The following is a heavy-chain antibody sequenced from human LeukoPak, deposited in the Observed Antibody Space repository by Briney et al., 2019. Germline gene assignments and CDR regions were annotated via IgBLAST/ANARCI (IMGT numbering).Heavy chain of an antibody. CDR1: GFTFSTYA. D-gene: IGHD1-26*01. Sequence: PGGSLRLSCTASGFTFSTYAMHWVRQAPGKGLEWVAVISYDGSNKYYADSVKGRFTISRDNSKNTLYLQMNSLRAEDTAVYYCAKVVGATNWGQGTLVTVSS. V-gene: IGHV3-30-3*01. J-gene: IGHJ4*02. CDR3: AKVVGATN. CDR2: ISYDGSNK.